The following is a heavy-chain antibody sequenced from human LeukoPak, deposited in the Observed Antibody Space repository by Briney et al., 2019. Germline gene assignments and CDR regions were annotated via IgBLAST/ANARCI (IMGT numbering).Heavy chain of an antibody. CDR1: GYTFTSYG. J-gene: IGHJ5*02. CDR3: ARDKRSTAGNWFDP. Sequence: ASVKVSCKASGYTFTSYGISWVRQAPGQGLEWMGWISAYNGNTNYAQKLQGRVTMTTDTSTSTAYMELSTLRSDDAAVYYCARDKRSTAGNWFDPWGQGTLVTVSS. D-gene: IGHD1-14*01. V-gene: IGHV1-18*01. CDR2: ISAYNGNT.